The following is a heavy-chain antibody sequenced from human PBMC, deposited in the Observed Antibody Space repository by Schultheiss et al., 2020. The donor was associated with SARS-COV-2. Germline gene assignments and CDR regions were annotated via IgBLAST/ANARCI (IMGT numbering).Heavy chain of an antibody. CDR3: ARRGTIHYYYYMDV. CDR2: IYYSGRT. J-gene: IGHJ6*03. V-gene: IGHV4-59*08. Sequence: SQTLSLTCTVSGGSISSYYWSWIRQPPGKGLEWIGYIYYSGRTNYNPSLKSRVTISVDTSKNQFSLKLSSVTAADTAVYYCARRGTIHYYYYMDVWGKGTTVTVSS. CDR1: GGSISSYY. D-gene: IGHD1-7*01.